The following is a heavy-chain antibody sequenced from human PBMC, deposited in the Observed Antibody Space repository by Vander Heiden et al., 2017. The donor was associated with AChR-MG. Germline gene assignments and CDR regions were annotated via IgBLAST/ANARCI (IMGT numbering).Heavy chain of an antibody. J-gene: IGHJ4*02. CDR3: ARVKDCGGDCYFFDY. V-gene: IGHV1-69*06. D-gene: IGHD2-21*01. CDR1: GGTFSSDA. Sequence: QVQLVQSGAEVKKHGYSVKVSCKASGGTFSSDAISWVRQAPGQGLEWMGGIIPIFGTANYAQKFQGRVTITADKSTSTAYMELSSLRSEDTAVYYCARVKDCGGDCYFFDYWGQGTLVTVSS. CDR2: IIPIFGTA.